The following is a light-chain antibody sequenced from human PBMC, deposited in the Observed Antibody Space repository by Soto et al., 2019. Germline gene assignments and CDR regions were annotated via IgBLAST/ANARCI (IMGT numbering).Light chain of an antibody. J-gene: IGKJ4*01. Sequence: EIVMTQSPATLSVSPGEGATLSCKASQNVYNNLAWYQQRPGQPPRLLIYDASTRATGISARFSGSGYGTEFTLTISSLQSEYFAVYFCQQGRNWPITFGGGT. CDR2: DAS. CDR1: QNVYNN. V-gene: IGKV3-15*01. CDR3: QQGRNWPIT.